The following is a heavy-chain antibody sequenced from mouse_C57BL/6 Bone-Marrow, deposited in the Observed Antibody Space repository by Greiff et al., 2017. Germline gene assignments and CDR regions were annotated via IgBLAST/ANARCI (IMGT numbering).Heavy chain of an antibody. J-gene: IGHJ2*01. CDR3: ARQSNYLDYFDY. CDR1: GYTFTSYW. Sequence: VQLQQPGAELVRPGSSVKLSCKASGYTFTSYWMHWVKQRPIQGLEWIGNIDPSDSETHYNQKFKDKATLTVDKSSSTAYMQLSSLTSEDSAVYYCARQSNYLDYFDYWGKGTTLTVSS. V-gene: IGHV1-52*01. D-gene: IGHD2-5*01. CDR2: IDPSDSET.